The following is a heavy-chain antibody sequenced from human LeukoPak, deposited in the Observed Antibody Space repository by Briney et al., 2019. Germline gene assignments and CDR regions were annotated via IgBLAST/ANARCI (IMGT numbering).Heavy chain of an antibody. J-gene: IGHJ5*02. Sequence: SQTLSLTCTVSGGSISSGGYYWSWIRQHPGKGLEWIGYIYYSGSTYYNPSLKSRVTISVDTSKNQFSLKLSSVTAADTAVYYCARKDYGDYGWFDPWGQGTLVTVSS. CDR3: ARKDYGDYGWFDP. V-gene: IGHV4-31*03. CDR1: GGSISSGGYY. D-gene: IGHD4-17*01. CDR2: IYYSGST.